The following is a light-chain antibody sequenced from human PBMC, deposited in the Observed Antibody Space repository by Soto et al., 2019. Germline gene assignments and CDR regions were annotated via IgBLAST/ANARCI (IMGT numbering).Light chain of an antibody. CDR2: GSS. J-gene: IGKJ1*01. CDR1: QSVSSSY. Sequence: EIVLTQSPGTLSLSPGERATLSCRASQSVSSSYLAWYQQKPGQAPRLLIYGSSSRATGIPGRFSGSGAGKDFTLTISRLDPEYFAVYYCQQYVSSHTFGQGTKVEIK. CDR3: QQYVSSHT. V-gene: IGKV3-20*01.